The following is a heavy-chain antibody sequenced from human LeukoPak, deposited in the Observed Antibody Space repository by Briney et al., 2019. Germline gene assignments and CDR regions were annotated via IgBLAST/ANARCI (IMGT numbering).Heavy chain of an antibody. CDR2: IRTKTSRGTS. CDR3: TRGQLGYDY. V-gene: IGHV3-49*04. J-gene: IGHJ4*02. CDR1: GFTFGDYA. Sequence: GGSLRLSCTASGFTFGDYAMTWARQAPGKGLEWVGFIRTKTSRGTSEYATSVKGRFTISRDDSKSIAYLQMNSLKIEDTAVYYCTRGQLGYDYWGQGTLVTVSS. D-gene: IGHD5-18*01.